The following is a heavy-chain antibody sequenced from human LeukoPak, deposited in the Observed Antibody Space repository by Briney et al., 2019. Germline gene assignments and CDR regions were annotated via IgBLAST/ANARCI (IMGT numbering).Heavy chain of an antibody. D-gene: IGHD6-13*01. V-gene: IGHV1-8*01. CDR2: MNPNSGNT. Sequence: GASVKVSCKASGYTFTSYDINWVRQATGQGLEWMGWMNPNSGNTGYAQKFQGRVTMTRNTSISTAYMELSSLKSEDTAVYYCARGRGIYWRQQLFHWFDPWGQGTLVTVSS. CDR3: ARGRGIYWRQQLFHWFDP. J-gene: IGHJ5*02. CDR1: GYTFTSYD.